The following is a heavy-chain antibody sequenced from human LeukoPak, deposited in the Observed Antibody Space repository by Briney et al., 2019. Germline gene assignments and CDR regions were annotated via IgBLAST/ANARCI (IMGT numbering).Heavy chain of an antibody. CDR2: IKRDGSDI. CDR3: ARDPHYRGSQPPGYFDY. CDR1: RFTFSDYW. V-gene: IGHV3-7*01. Sequence: GGSLRLSCAASRFTFSDYWMSWVRQAPGKGLEWVAYIKRDGSDIYYVDSVKGRFIISRDNAKNSLYLQMSSLRAEDPAVYYRARDPHYRGSQPPGYFDYRGQGTLVTVSS. J-gene: IGHJ4*02. D-gene: IGHD3-16*01.